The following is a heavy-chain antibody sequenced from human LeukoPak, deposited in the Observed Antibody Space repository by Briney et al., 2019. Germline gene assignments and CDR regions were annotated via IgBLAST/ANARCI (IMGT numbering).Heavy chain of an antibody. V-gene: IGHV3-30*18. CDR1: AFTFTDSG. D-gene: IGHD2-8*01. J-gene: IGHJ5*02. CDR3: TKDLSTKWSIEP. CDR2: ISYDVTTK. Sequence: AGCLSLSCVASAFTFTDSGPHWVRPVPGGGLEWEAFISYDVTTKYYADSVRGRFTVSRDDSKNTLYLQMNSLTPEDTAVYYCTKDLSTKWSIEPWGQGTLVTVSS.